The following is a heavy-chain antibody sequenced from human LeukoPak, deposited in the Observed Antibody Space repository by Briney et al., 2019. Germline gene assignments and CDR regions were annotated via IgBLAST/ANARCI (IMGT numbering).Heavy chain of an antibody. CDR3: ARDSSGGDYGLAVYDAFDI. D-gene: IGHD4-17*01. CDR1: GGTFSSYA. CDR2: IIPIFGTA. Sequence: SVTVSCKASGGTFSSYAISWVRQAPGQGLEWMGGIIPIFGTANYAQKFQGRVTITTDESTSTAYMELSSMRSEDTAVYYCARDSSGGDYGLAVYDAFDIWGQGTMVTVSS. V-gene: IGHV1-69*05. J-gene: IGHJ3*02.